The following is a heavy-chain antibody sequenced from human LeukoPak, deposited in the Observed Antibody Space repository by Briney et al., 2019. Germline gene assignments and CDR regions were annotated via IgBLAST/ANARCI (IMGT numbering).Heavy chain of an antibody. CDR3: ARAGHYYYSSGHAMDV. CDR1: GGSISSGSYY. Sequence: SQTLSLTCTVSGGSISSGSYYWSWIRQPAGKGLEWIGRIYTSGSTNYNPSLKSRVTISVDTSKNQFSLKLSSVTAADTAVYYCARAGHYYYSSGHAMDVWGKGTTVTVSS. V-gene: IGHV4-61*02. J-gene: IGHJ6*04. D-gene: IGHD3-22*01. CDR2: IYTSGST.